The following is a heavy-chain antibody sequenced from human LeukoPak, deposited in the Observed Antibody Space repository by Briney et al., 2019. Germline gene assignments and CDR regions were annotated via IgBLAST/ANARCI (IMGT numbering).Heavy chain of an antibody. CDR3: ARALLGSSSQGYWFDP. Sequence: SETLSLTCTVSGASISSGSYYWSWIRQPAGKGLEWIGRIYTSGSTNYNPSLKSRVTISLDTSKNQFSLKLTSVTAADTAVYYCARALLGSSSQGYWFDPWGQGTLVTVSS. CDR2: IYTSGST. J-gene: IGHJ5*02. CDR1: GASISSGSYY. V-gene: IGHV4-61*02. D-gene: IGHD6-13*01.